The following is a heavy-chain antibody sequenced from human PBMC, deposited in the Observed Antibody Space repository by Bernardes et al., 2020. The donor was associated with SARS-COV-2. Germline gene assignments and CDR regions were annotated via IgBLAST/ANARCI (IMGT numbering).Heavy chain of an antibody. Sequence: VTVSCKSSGYTFTSYGISWVRQAPGQGLEWLGWISPNNGNTNFAQKFQGRVTLTTDTSTTTAYMELRSLRAEDTAVYYCARIDDVTGRDYWGQGTLVTVSS. D-gene: IGHD3-9*01. J-gene: IGHJ4*02. CDR3: ARIDDVTGRDY. CDR2: ISPNNGNT. CDR1: GYTFTSYG. V-gene: IGHV1-18*04.